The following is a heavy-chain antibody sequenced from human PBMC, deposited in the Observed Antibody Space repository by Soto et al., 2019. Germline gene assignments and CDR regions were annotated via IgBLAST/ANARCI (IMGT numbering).Heavy chain of an antibody. CDR3: ARDAYSSSWYAY. V-gene: IGHV3-7*03. CDR1: GFTFSDFC. J-gene: IGHJ4*02. CDR2: IKQDGSEK. D-gene: IGHD6-13*01. Sequence: GGSLRLSCAAFGFTFSDFCMGWVRQAPGKGLEWVANIKQDGSEKYYVDSVKGRFTISRDNAKNSLYLQMNSLRVEDTAVYYCARDAYSSSWYAYWGQGTLVTVSS.